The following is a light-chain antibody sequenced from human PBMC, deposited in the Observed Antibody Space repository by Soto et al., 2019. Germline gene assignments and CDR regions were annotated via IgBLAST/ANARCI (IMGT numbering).Light chain of an antibody. CDR2: DAS. CDR3: QHADSFPLIT. J-gene: IGKJ5*01. CDR1: QSISSC. Sequence: DSPTTQSPATLSASVGDRVTIPCRASQSISSCLAWYQQKPGKAPKLLIYDASSLESGVPSRFSGSGSGTDFTLTISSLQPEDFATYYCQHADSFPLITFGQGTRLEIK. V-gene: IGKV1-5*01.